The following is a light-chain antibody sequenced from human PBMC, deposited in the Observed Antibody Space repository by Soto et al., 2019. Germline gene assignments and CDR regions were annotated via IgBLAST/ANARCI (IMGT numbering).Light chain of an antibody. CDR1: QSVSSSY. J-gene: IGKJ3*01. CDR3: QQFGDSQFT. V-gene: IGKV3-20*01. CDR2: SAS. Sequence: EIVLTQSPGTLSLSPGERGTLSCRASQSVSSSYLAWFQQRPGQAPRLLIYSASSRATGIPDRFSGSGSRRDFTLTISRLEPEDSAVYYCQQFGDSQFTFGPGTKVDIK.